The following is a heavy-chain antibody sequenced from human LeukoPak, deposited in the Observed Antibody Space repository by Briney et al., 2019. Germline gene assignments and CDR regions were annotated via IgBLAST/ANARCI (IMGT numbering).Heavy chain of an antibody. V-gene: IGHV4-4*07. D-gene: IGHD3-22*01. CDR1: GGFIASYS. CDR2: IYTSGGS. CDR3: ARGPSGYYYG. Sequence: SETLSLTCTVSGGFIASYSWSWIRQPAGKGLEWIGRIYTSGGSDYNPSLKSRVTMSLDTSKNQFYLTMTSVTAADTAVYYCARGPSGYYYGWGQGILVTVSS. J-gene: IGHJ4*02.